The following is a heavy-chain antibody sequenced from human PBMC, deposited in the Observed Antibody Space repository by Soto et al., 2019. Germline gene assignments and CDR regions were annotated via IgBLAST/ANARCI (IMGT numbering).Heavy chain of an antibody. CDR1: GFTFSSYG. V-gene: IGHV3-30*18. CDR2: ISYDGSNK. Sequence: GGSLRLSCAASGFTFSSYGMHWVRQAPGKGLEWVAVISYDGSNKYYADSVKGRFTISRDNSKNTLYPQMNSLRAEDTAVYYCANGGGIVSYWGQGTLVTVSS. J-gene: IGHJ4*02. CDR3: ANGGGIVSY. D-gene: IGHD1-26*01.